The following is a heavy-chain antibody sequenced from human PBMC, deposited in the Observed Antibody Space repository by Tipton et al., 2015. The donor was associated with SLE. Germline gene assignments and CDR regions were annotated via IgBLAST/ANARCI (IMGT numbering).Heavy chain of an antibody. CDR1: GGSISNNKW. CDR3: ARDSSSVAGHDAFDI. CDR2: IYHSGST. V-gene: IGHV4-4*02. D-gene: IGHD6-19*01. Sequence: TLSLTCAVSGGSISNNKWWSWVRQPPGKGLEWIGEIYHSGSTNYNPSLKSRVTMSVDKSNNHFSLKLTSVTAADTAVYYCARDSSSVAGHDAFDIWGQGTMVTVSS. J-gene: IGHJ3*02.